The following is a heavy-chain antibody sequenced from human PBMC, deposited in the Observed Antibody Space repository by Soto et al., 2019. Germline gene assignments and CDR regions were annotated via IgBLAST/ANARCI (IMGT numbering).Heavy chain of an antibody. J-gene: IGHJ4*02. Sequence: SETLSLTCTVSGGSISSSSYYWGWIRQPPGKGLEWIGSIYYSGSTYYNPSLKSRVTISVDTSKNQFSLKLSSVTAADTAVYYCARRGVDTAMVIDYWGQGTLVTVSS. CDR1: GGSISSSSYY. CDR2: IYYSGST. V-gene: IGHV4-39*01. D-gene: IGHD5-18*01. CDR3: ARRGVDTAMVIDY.